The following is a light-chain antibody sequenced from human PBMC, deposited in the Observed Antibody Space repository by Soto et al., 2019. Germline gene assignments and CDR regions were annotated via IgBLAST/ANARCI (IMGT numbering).Light chain of an antibody. CDR2: GAS. V-gene: IGKV3-20*01. Sequence: EIVFTQSPGPLSLSPGERATLSCRASQSVRDTYLAWYQQKPGLAPRLLIYGASSRATGIPDRFSGSGSGTDFTLTISRLEPEDFAVYYCQQYGSSPLTFGGGTKVDIK. J-gene: IGKJ4*01. CDR1: QSVRDTY. CDR3: QQYGSSPLT.